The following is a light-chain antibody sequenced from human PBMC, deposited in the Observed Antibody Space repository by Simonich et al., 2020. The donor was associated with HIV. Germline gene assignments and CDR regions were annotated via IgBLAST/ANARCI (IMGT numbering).Light chain of an antibody. CDR2: WAS. CDR1: RSILYSSNNKNY. CDR3: QQYYSSPWT. V-gene: IGKV4-1*01. Sequence: DIVMTQSPDSLAVSLGERATFNCKSSRSILYSSNNKNYLAWYQQKPGQPPKLLIYWASSRESGVPDRISGSGSGTDFTLTISSLQAEDVAVYYCQQYYSSPWTFGQGTKVEIK. J-gene: IGKJ1*01.